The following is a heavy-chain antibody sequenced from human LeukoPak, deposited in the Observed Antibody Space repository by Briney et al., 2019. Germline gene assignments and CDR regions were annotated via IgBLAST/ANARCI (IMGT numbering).Heavy chain of an antibody. J-gene: IGHJ4*02. CDR2: INQSGST. CDR3: ARGKGNGYSSGWSDY. CDR1: GGSFSGYY. D-gene: IGHD6-19*01. Sequence: PSETLSLTCAVYGGSFSGYYWSWIRQPPGKGLEWIGEINQSGSTNYNPSLKSRVTISVDTSKNQFSLKLSSVTAADTAVYYCARGKGNGYSSGWSDYWGQGTLVTVSS. V-gene: IGHV4-34*01.